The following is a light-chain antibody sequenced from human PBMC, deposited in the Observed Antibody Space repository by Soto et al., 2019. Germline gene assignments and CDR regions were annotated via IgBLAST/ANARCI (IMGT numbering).Light chain of an antibody. CDR1: SSDVGGYNY. J-gene: IGLJ1*01. V-gene: IGLV2-14*01. CDR2: DVT. CDR3: CSYTTSNTRQIV. Sequence: QSVLTQPASVSGSPGQSITISCTGTSSDVGGYNYVSWYQQQPGKAPKFMIYDVTNRPSGVSNRFSGSKSGNTASLTISWLQAEDEADYYCCSYTTSNTRQIVFGTGTKFTVL.